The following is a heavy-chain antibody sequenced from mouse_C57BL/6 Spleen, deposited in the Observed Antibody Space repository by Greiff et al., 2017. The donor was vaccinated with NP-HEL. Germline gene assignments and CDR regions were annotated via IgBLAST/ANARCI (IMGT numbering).Heavy chain of an antibody. Sequence: EVKVVESGGGLVQPGGSMKLSCVASGFTFSNYWMNWVRQSPEKGLEWVAQIRLKSDNYATHYAESVKGRFTISRDDSKSSVYLQMNNLRAEDTGIYYCTYYSNYVEAMDYWGQGTSVTVSS. CDR2: IRLKSDNYAT. CDR1: GFTFSNYW. CDR3: TYYSNYVEAMDY. J-gene: IGHJ4*01. D-gene: IGHD2-5*01. V-gene: IGHV6-3*01.